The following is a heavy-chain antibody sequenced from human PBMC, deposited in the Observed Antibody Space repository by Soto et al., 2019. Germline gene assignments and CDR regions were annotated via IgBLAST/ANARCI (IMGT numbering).Heavy chain of an antibody. Sequence: PGGSLRLSCAASGFTFSGSAMHWVRQASGKGLEWVGRIRSKANSYATAYAASVKGRFTISRDDSKNTAYLQMNSLKTEDTAVYYCNSHSGSPGWPDYWGQGTLVTVSS. D-gene: IGHD1-26*01. CDR3: NSHSGSPGWPDY. V-gene: IGHV3-73*01. J-gene: IGHJ4*02. CDR2: IRSKANSYAT. CDR1: GFTFSGSA.